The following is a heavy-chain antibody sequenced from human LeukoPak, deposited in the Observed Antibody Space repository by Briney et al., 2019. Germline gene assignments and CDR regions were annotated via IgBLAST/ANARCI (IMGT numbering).Heavy chain of an antibody. CDR2: ISSNGRTT. CDR3: ARGYRAGYNYDY. V-gene: IGHV3-48*03. J-gene: IGHJ4*02. CDR1: GXTFSSFE. Sequence: GGSLRLSCAASGXTFSSFEMHWVRQAPGKGLEWVSYISSNGRTTFYADSVKGRFTISRDNAKNSLYIQMNSLRAEDTAVYYCARGYRAGYNYDYWGQGTLVTVSS. D-gene: IGHD5-24*01.